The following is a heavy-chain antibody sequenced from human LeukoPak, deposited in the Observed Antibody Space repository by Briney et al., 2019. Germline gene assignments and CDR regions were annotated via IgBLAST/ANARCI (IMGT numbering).Heavy chain of an antibody. D-gene: IGHD6-19*01. CDR3: ARVQWLAFDY. Sequence: PSETLSLTCTVSGDSISTYYWSWIRQPPGKGLEWIGYIYYRVTSDYNPSLKSRVTMSVDMSTRQISLKLSSVTAADTAVYYCARVQWLAFDYWGQGTLVTVSS. V-gene: IGHV4-59*01. CDR1: GDSISTYY. CDR2: IYYRVTS. J-gene: IGHJ4*02.